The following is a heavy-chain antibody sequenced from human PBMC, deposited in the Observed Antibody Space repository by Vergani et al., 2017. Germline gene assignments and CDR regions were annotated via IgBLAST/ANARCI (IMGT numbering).Heavy chain of an antibody. CDR1: GYTFTGYS. V-gene: IGHV1-2*02. Sequence: QVQLVQSGAEVKKPGASVKVSCKASGYTFTGYSMHWVRQAPGQGLEWMGWINPNSGGTNYAQNFQGRVTMTRDTSISTAYMELSRLRSDDTAVYYCARGQWLPTLSFDYWGQGTLVTVSS. J-gene: IGHJ4*02. D-gene: IGHD6-19*01. CDR3: ARGQWLPTLSFDY. CDR2: INPNSGGT.